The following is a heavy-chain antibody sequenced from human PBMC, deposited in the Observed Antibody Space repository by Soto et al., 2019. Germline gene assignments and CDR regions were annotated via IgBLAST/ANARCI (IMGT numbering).Heavy chain of an antibody. D-gene: IGHD1-7*01. V-gene: IGHV4-59*01. CDR3: ARDLGTGTTFSTSSYYYYGIDV. CDR1: GGTMIRYY. J-gene: IGHJ6*01. Sequence: PSQTLSLTRTVSGGTMIRYYWSWIRKPPGKGLDWIGYIYYSGSTNYNPSLKSRVTISVDTSKNQFSLKLSSVTAADTAVYYCARDLGTGTTFSTSSYYYYGIDVWGQGTTVTVSA. CDR2: IYYSGST.